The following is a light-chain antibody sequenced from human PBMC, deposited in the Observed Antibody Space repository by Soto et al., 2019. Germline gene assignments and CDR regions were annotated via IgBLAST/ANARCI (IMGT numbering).Light chain of an antibody. J-gene: IGKJ1*01. CDR1: ESISGW. V-gene: IGKV1-5*03. CDR2: KAS. Sequence: DIQMTQSPSTLSASVGDRDTITCRASESISGWLAWYQQKPGKAPKLVIFKASTLESGVPSRFSGSGSGTEFTLSISSLQPDDFAIYYCQQYNSYPRTFGQGTKVEIK. CDR3: QQYNSYPRT.